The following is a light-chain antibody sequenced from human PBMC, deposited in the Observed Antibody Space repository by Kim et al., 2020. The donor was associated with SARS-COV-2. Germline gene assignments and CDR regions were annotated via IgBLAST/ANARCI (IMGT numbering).Light chain of an antibody. Sequence: PGERTTLACRASQSIDTYLAWYQQRPGQAPRLLVYDASNRATGVPDRFSGSGSGTDFTLTISSLEPEDFSTYYCQQRNSWPPAVTFGGGTKVDIK. CDR3: QQRNSWPPAVT. CDR2: DAS. CDR1: QSIDTY. J-gene: IGKJ4*01. V-gene: IGKV3-11*01.